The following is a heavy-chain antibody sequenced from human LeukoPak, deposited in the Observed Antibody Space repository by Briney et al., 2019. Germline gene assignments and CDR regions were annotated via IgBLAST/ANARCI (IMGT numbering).Heavy chain of an antibody. CDR1: GFTFSTYW. V-gene: IGHV3-74*01. J-gene: IGHJ6*03. CDR2: ISSDGTNT. CDR3: ARVYYYYYYMDV. Sequence: GGSLRLSCAASGFTFSTYWMHWVRQAPGTGLVWVSRISSDGTNTYYADSVKGRFSISRDNAKNTLYLQMNSLRAEDTAVYYCARVYYYYYYMDVWGKGTTVAVSS.